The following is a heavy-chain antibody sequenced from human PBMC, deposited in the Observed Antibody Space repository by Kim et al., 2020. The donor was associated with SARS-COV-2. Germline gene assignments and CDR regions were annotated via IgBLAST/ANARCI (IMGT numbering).Heavy chain of an antibody. CDR1: GFTFSSYW. CDR2: INSDGSNT. Sequence: GGSMRLSCAASGFTFSSYWMHWVRQAPGKGLVWVSRINSDGSNTGYADSVKGRFSISRDNAKNTLYLQMDSLRAEDTAVYYCLRLRASGAWGQGTLVTVS. V-gene: IGHV3-74*01. J-gene: IGHJ4*02. D-gene: IGHD2-8*02. CDR3: LRLRASGA.